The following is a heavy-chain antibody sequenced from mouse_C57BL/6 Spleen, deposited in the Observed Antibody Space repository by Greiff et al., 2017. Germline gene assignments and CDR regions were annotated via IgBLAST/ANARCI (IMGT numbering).Heavy chain of an antibody. CDR3: ARVWLLRYFDY. CDR1: GYAFGSSW. Sequence: VQLQQSGPELVKPGASVKISCKASGYAFGSSWMNWVKQRPGKGLEWIGRIYPGDGDTNYNGKFKGKATLTADKSSSTAYMQLSSLTSEDSAVYFCARVWLLRYFDYWGQGTTLTVSS. J-gene: IGHJ2*01. V-gene: IGHV1-82*01. CDR2: IYPGDGDT. D-gene: IGHD2-3*01.